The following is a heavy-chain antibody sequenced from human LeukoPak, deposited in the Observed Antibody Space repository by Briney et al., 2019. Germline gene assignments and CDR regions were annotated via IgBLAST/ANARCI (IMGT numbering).Heavy chain of an antibody. CDR2: IIPIFGTA. Sequence: ASVTVSCKASGGTFSSYAISWVRQAPGQGLEWMGGIIPIFGTANYAQKFQGRVTITADESTSTAYMELSSLRSENTAVYYCVLNSRMVRDDAFDIWGQGTMVTVSS. CDR1: GGTFSSYA. V-gene: IGHV1-69*01. J-gene: IGHJ3*02. D-gene: IGHD3-10*01. CDR3: VLNSRMVRDDAFDI.